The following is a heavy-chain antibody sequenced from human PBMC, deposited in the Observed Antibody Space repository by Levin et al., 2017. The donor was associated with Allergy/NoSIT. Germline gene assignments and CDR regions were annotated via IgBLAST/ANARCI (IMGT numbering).Heavy chain of an antibody. CDR2: IKQDGSEK. V-gene: IGHV3-7*03. CDR1: GFTFSSYW. J-gene: IGHJ6*03. Sequence: GGSLRLSCAASGFTFSSYWMSWVRQAPGKGLEWVANIKQDGSEKNYVDSVKGRVTISRDNAKKSLYLQMNSLRAEDTAVYYCARWGVTSQKVAYYYYYMDVWGKGTTVTVSS. D-gene: IGHD3-16*01. CDR3: ARWGVTSQKVAYYYYYMDV.